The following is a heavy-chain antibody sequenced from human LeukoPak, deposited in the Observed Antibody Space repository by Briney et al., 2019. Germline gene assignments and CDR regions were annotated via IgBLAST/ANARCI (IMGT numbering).Heavy chain of an antibody. Sequence: GGSLRLSCVGSGFRFSDYYMSWIRQAPGKGLEWVSYISNDSVDKYYVDSVRGRFTISRDNAKKSMYLQMSGLRVEDTAVYYCARRDWVYGAVRAFDIWGQGTMVTVSS. CDR2: ISNDSVDK. J-gene: IGHJ3*02. V-gene: IGHV3-11*04. CDR3: ARRDWVYGAVRAFDI. CDR1: GFRFSDYY. D-gene: IGHD3-3*01.